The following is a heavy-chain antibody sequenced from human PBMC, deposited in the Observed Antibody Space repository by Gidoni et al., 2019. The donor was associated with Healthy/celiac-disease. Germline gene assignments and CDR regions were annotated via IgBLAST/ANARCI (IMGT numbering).Heavy chain of an antibody. CDR1: GGSFSGYY. J-gene: IGHJ4*02. D-gene: IGHD2-8*01. V-gene: IGHV4-34*01. CDR3: ARGADCTNGVCSQTFDY. Sequence: QVQLQQWGAGLLKPSETLSLTCAVYGGSFSGYYWSWIRQPPGKGLEWIGEINHSGSTNYNPSLKSRVTISVDTSKNQFSLKLSSVTAADTAVYYCARGADCTNGVCSQTFDYWGQGTLVTVSS. CDR2: INHSGST.